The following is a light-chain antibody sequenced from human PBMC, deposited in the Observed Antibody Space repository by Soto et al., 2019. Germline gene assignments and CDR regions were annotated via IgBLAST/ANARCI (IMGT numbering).Light chain of an antibody. V-gene: IGKV1-6*01. Sequence: AIQMTQSPSSLSASVGDRVTITCQASQGIRNDLGWYQQKPGKAPKLLIYSASSLQSGVPSRFSGSRSGTVFTLTTSSLQPEDFATYYCLQDYNYPLTFGGGTKVDIK. J-gene: IGKJ4*01. CDR1: QGIRND. CDR3: LQDYNYPLT. CDR2: SAS.